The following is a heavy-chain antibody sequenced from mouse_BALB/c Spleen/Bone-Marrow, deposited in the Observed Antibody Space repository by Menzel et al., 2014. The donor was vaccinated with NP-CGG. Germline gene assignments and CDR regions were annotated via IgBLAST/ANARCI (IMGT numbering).Heavy chain of an antibody. V-gene: IGHV5-6-3*01. CDR2: ISSNGGST. D-gene: IGHD2-1*01. Sequence: EVKLMESGGGLVQPGGSLKLSCAASGFTFSSYGMSWVRQTPDKRLELVATISSNGGSTYYPDSVKGRFTISRDTAKNTLYLQMSSLKSEETAMYYCVRGNYGNYVDYFDFWGQGTTLTVSS. CDR1: GFTFSSYG. CDR3: VRGNYGNYVDYFDF. J-gene: IGHJ2*01.